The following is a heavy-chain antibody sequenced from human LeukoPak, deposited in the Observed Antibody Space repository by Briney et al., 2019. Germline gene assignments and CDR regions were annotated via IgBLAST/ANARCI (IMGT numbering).Heavy chain of an antibody. CDR2: ISSSSSYI. D-gene: IGHD3-10*01. V-gene: IGHV3-21*01. J-gene: IGHJ4*02. Sequence: PGGSLRLSCAASGFTFSSHSMNWVRQAPGKGLEWVSSISSSSSYIYYADSVKGRFTISRDNAKNSLYLQMNSLRAEDTAVYYCARDLLSLLVPDYWGQGTLVTVSS. CDR3: ARDLLSLLVPDY. CDR1: GFTFSSHS.